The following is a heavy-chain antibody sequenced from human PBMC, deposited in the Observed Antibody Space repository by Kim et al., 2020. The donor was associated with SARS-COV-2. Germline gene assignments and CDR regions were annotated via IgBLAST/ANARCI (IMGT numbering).Heavy chain of an antibody. J-gene: IGHJ4*02. V-gene: IGHV4-59*09. Sequence: NHNPSLKRRVTISVDTSKNQFSLKLSSVTAADTAVYYCARGDDSSGYYDYWGQGTLVTVSS. CDR3: ARGDDSSGYYDY. D-gene: IGHD3-22*01.